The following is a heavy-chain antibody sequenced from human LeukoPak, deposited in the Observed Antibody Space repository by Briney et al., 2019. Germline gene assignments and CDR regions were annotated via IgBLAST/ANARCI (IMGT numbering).Heavy chain of an antibody. CDR2: LHFSGTP. CDR1: DDSLSTNY. V-gene: IGHV4-59*04. J-gene: IGHJ1*01. CDR3: SRGGDVYKLGTF. Sequence: SGALTLTCTVSDDSLSTNYWSWIRQPPGKGLEWVGTLHFSGTPYYSPSLHSRVSIYVDTSKNQSSLMLKSVHATDPAVYYCSRGGDVYKLGTFWGEGALVTV. D-gene: IGHD5-24*01.